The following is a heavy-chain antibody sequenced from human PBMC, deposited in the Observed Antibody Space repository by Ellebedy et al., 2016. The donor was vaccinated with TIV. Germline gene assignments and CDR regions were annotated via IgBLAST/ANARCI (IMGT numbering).Heavy chain of an antibody. J-gene: IGHJ4*02. CDR3: AREIVVVPAATLFDY. Sequence: GESLKISXAASGFTFSSYAMHWVRQAPGKGLEWVAVISYDGSNKYYADSVKGRFTISRDNSKNTLYLQMNSLRAEDTAVYYCAREIVVVPAATLFDYWGQGTLVTVSS. CDR2: ISYDGSNK. V-gene: IGHV3-30-3*01. CDR1: GFTFSSYA. D-gene: IGHD2-2*01.